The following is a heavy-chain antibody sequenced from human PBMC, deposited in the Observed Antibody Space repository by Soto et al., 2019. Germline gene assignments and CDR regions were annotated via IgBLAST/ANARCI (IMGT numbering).Heavy chain of an antibody. CDR2: ISHSGST. D-gene: IGHD6-6*01. CDR1: SGSISSGGYS. Sequence: QLQLQESGSGLVKPSQTLSLTCAVSSGSISSGGYSWSWIRQSPGKGLEWIGYISHSGSTYYNPSRKRRVTISVDRSKNQFSLKLSSVTAADTAVYYCASGSHVPHYWGQGTLVTVSS. CDR3: ASGSHVPHY. J-gene: IGHJ4*02. V-gene: IGHV4-30-2*06.